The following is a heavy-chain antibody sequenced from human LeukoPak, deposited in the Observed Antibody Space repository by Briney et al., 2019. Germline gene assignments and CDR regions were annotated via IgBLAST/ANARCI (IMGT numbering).Heavy chain of an antibody. CDR1: GFTFSSYA. D-gene: IGHD3-10*01. Sequence: GGSLRLSCAASGFTFSSYAMNWFRQAPGKGLEWVSDISGSGGNTYYADSVKGRFTISRDNYKNTLYLQMNSLRAEDTAVYYCAKCKYGSGSFASGMDVWGQGTTVTVSS. J-gene: IGHJ6*02. CDR2: ISGSGGNT. CDR3: AKCKYGSGSFASGMDV. V-gene: IGHV3-23*01.